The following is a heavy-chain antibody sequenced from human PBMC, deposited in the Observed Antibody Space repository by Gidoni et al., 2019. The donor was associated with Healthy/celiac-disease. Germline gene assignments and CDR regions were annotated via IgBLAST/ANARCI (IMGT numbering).Heavy chain of an antibody. Sequence: EVQLVVSGGGLVKPGGSLRLSCAASGLTFSSHSMNWVRQAPGKGLEWVSSISSSSSYIYYADSVKGRFTISRDNAKNSLYLQMNSLRAEDTAVYYCARQVAGISPPWGQGTLVTVSS. CDR2: ISSSSSYI. J-gene: IGHJ5*02. V-gene: IGHV3-21*01. CDR1: GLTFSSHS. CDR3: ARQVAGISPP. D-gene: IGHD6-19*01.